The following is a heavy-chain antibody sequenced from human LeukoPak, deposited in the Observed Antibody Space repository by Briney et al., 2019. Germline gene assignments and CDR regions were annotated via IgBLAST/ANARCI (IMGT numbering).Heavy chain of an antibody. J-gene: IGHJ4*02. Sequence: SVEGRFSISRDNAKNSLYLQMNGLRDEDTAVYYCARGHSSGWSTFDYWGQGTLVTVSS. V-gene: IGHV3-48*02. CDR3: ARGHSSGWSTFDY. D-gene: IGHD6-19*01.